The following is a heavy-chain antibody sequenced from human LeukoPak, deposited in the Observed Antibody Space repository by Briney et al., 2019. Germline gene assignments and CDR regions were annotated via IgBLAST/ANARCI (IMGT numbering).Heavy chain of an antibody. D-gene: IGHD6-6*01. V-gene: IGHV4-31*03. CDR1: GGSISSGGYY. Sequence: PQTLSLTCTVSGGSISSGGYYWSWIRQHPGKGLEWIGYIYYSGSTYYNPSLKSRVTISVDTSKNQFSLKLSSVTAADTAVYYCARGPWQLVRVDYWGQGTLVTVSS. J-gene: IGHJ4*02. CDR3: ARGPWQLVRVDY. CDR2: IYYSGST.